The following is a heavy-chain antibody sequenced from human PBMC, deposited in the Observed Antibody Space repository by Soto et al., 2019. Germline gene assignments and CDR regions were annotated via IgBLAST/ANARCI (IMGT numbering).Heavy chain of an antibody. J-gene: IGHJ4*02. Sequence: EVQLLESGGGLVQPGGSLRLSCAASGFTFSSYAMSWVRQAPGKGLEWVSAISGSGGSTYYADSVKGRFTISRDNSKNQLYLQMNSLRAEDTAVYYCAKGLAAAGWGFDYWGQGTLVTVSS. V-gene: IGHV3-23*01. CDR3: AKGLAAAGWGFDY. CDR2: ISGSGGST. CDR1: GFTFSSYA. D-gene: IGHD6-13*01.